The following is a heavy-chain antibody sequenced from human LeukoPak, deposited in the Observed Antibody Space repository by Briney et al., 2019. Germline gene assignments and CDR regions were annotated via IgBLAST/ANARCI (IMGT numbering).Heavy chain of an antibody. D-gene: IGHD5-24*01. CDR2: ISHSGSP. V-gene: IGHV4-38-2*01. CDR1: GYSISSGFY. Sequence: NPSETLSLTCAVSGYSISSGFYWGWIRRPPGEGLEWIGSISHSGSPYYNPSLKSLVIISVDTSENQFSLRLSSVTAADTAVYYCARHWGYSEFDYWGQGTLVTVSS. J-gene: IGHJ4*02. CDR3: ARHWGYSEFDY.